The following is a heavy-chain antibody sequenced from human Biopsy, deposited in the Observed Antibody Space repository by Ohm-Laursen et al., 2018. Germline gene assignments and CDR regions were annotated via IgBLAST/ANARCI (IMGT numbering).Heavy chain of an antibody. V-gene: IGHV1-69*01. D-gene: IGHD1/OR15-1a*01. CDR3: ARGGGYNWNNGWFDP. J-gene: IGHJ5*02. CDR1: GGTFSRSA. CDR2: IIGIFRTA. Sequence: SSVKVSCKASGGTFSRSAITWVRQAPGQGLEWMGGIIGIFRTAHYAQKFQGRVTITADEFMSTAYMELSSLRSEDTAVYYCARGGGYNWNNGWFDPWGQGTLVTVSS.